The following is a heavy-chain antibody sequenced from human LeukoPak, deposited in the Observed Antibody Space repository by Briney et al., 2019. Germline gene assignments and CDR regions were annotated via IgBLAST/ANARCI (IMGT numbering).Heavy chain of an antibody. CDR2: IKQDGSEK. J-gene: IGHJ4*02. V-gene: IGHV3-7*01. Sequence: GGSLRLSCAASGFTFSSYAMSWVRQAPGKGLEWVANIKQDGSEKNYVGSVKGRFTISRDNAKNSLYLQMNSLRAEDTAVYYCSREGRGSSWSHWGQGTLVTVSS. CDR3: SREGRGSSWSH. D-gene: IGHD6-13*01. CDR1: GFTFSSYA.